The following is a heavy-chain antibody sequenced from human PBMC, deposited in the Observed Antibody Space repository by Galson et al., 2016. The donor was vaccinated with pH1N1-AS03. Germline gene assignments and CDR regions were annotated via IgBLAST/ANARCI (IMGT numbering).Heavy chain of an antibody. V-gene: IGHV3-23*01. D-gene: IGHD3-3*01. J-gene: IGHJ6*03. Sequence: SLRLSCAASGFSFSTYAMTWVRQAPGKVLEWVSGISGSGGTTYYAESVKGRSAISRDNSKNTLYLLMNSLRAEETAVYYCAKGYYFWSGYSPNYYYCTDFWGKGTTVTVSS. CDR2: ISGSGGTT. CDR3: AKGYYFWSGYSPNYYYCTDF. CDR1: GFSFSTYA.